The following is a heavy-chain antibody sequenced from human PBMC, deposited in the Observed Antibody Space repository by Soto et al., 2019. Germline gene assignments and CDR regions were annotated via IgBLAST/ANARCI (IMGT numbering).Heavy chain of an antibody. V-gene: IGHV3-74*01. D-gene: IGHD3-3*01. CDR1: GFTFSSYW. CDR3: ARCRDDFWSANLAGYYGMDV. CDR2: INSDGSST. J-gene: IGHJ6*02. Sequence: EVQLVESGGGLVQPGGSLRLSCAASGFTFSSYWMHWVRQAPGKGLVWVSRINSDGSSTSYADSVKGRFTISRDNAKNTLYLQMNSLRAEDTAVYYCARCRDDFWSANLAGYYGMDVWGQGTTVTVSS.